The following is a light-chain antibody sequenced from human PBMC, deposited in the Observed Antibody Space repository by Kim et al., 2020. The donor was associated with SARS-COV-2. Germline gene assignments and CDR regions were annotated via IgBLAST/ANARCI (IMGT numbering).Light chain of an antibody. Sequence: EIVLTQSPGTLSLPPGERATLSCRASQSVSSNYLAWYQQKPGQAPRLLIYGASSRATGIPDRFSGSGSGTGFTLTISRLEPEDFAVYYCQQYSSSPLTFGGGTKVDIK. CDR1: QSVSSNY. V-gene: IGKV3-20*01. J-gene: IGKJ4*01. CDR3: QQYSSSPLT. CDR2: GAS.